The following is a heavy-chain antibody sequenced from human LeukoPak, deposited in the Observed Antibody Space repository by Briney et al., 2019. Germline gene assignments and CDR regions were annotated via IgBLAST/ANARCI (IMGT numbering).Heavy chain of an antibody. J-gene: IGHJ4*02. D-gene: IGHD3-10*01. Sequence: PGGSLRLSCAASGFTVSSNYMSWVRQAPGKGLEWVAVIWYDGSNKYYADSVKGRFTISRDNAKNSLYLQMNSLRDEDTAVYYCARDFLRGGQGTLVTVSS. CDR2: IWYDGSNK. V-gene: IGHV3-33*08. CDR1: GFTVSSNY. CDR3: ARDFLR.